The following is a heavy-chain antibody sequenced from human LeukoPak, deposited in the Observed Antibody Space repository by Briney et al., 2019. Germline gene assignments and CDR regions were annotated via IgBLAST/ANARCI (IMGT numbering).Heavy chain of an antibody. Sequence: GGSLRLSCAASGFTFSSYSMNWVRQAPGKGLEWVSSISSSSSYIHYADSVKGRFTISRDNAKNSLYLQMNSLRAEDTAVYYCARDSRIQLWLNWGQGTLVTVSS. D-gene: IGHD5-18*01. CDR2: ISSSSSYI. CDR1: GFTFSSYS. V-gene: IGHV3-21*01. CDR3: ARDSRIQLWLN. J-gene: IGHJ4*02.